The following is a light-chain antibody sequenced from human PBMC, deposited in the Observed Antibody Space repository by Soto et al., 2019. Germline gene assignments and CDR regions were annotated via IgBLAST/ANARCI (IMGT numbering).Light chain of an antibody. CDR2: AAS. Sequence: DIQMIQSPSSLSASVGDRVTITCRASQIISSYLNWYQQKPGKAPKLLIYAASSLQSGVPSRFSGSGSGTDFTLTISSLQPEDFATYYCQQSYSITWTFGQGTKVDIK. J-gene: IGKJ1*01. V-gene: IGKV1-39*01. CDR3: QQSYSITWT. CDR1: QIISSY.